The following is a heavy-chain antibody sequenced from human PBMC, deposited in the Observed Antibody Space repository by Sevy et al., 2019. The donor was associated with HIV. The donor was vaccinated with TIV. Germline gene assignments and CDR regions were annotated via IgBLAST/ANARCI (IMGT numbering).Heavy chain of an antibody. CDR3: AAERWGVFDRGTRFLLPFFDS. V-gene: IGHV3-15*01. J-gene: IGHJ4*02. CDR1: GISFFNTW. CDR2: VKTETDGGTR. Sequence: GGSLRLSCSGSGISFFNTWMSWVRQAPGKGLEWVGRVKTETDGGTREYGEFVKGRFIISRDDSKDTIYLQMNCLQTEDTVVYFCAAERWGVFDRGTRFLLPFFDSWGTGTLVTVSS. D-gene: IGHD3-10*01.